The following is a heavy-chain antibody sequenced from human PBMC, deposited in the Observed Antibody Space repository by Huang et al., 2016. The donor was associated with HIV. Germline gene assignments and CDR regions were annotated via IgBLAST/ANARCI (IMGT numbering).Heavy chain of an antibody. D-gene: IGHD3-10*01. V-gene: IGHV3-30*02. CDR1: GFTFSSYG. CDR3: AKGSMANAFDI. Sequence: QVQLVESGGGVVQPGGSLSLSCAASGFTFSSYGIRWVRQAPVKGLEWVEFIRYDGSNKYYADSVGGRFTISRDNSKNTLYLQMNSLRAEDTAVYYCAKGSMANAFDIWGQGTMVTVSS. J-gene: IGHJ3*02. CDR2: IRYDGSNK.